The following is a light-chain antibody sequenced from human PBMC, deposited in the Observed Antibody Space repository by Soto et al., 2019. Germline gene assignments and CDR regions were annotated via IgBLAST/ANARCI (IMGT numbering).Light chain of an antibody. J-gene: IGLJ1*01. V-gene: IGLV2-8*01. CDR1: SSDAGGYNY. Sequence: QSVLTQPPSASGSPGQSVTISCTGTSSDAGGYNYVSWYQQHPGKAPKLMIYEVSKRPSGVPDRFSGSKSGNTASLTVSGLQAEDEADYYCSSYAGSNTPDVFGTGTKLTVL. CDR2: EVS. CDR3: SSYAGSNTPDV.